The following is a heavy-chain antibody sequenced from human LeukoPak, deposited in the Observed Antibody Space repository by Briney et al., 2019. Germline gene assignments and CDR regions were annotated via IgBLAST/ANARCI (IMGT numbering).Heavy chain of an antibody. J-gene: IGHJ4*02. D-gene: IGHD1-26*01. CDR3: ARGGYYVPNDY. Sequence: GGSLRLSCAASGFTFSSYSMNWVRQAPGKGLEWVSSISSSSSYIHYADSVKGRFTISRDNAKNSLYLQMNSLRAEDTAVYYCARGGYYVPNDYWGQGTLVTVSS. CDR1: GFTFSSYS. V-gene: IGHV3-21*01. CDR2: ISSSSSYI.